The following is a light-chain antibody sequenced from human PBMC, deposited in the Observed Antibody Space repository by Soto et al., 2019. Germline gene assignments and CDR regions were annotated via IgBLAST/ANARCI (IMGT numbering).Light chain of an antibody. V-gene: IGKV1-39*01. Sequence: DIQMTQSPSSLSASVGDRVTITCRASQSISSYLNWYQQKPGEAPKLLIYAASTLQSRVPARFSGSGSGTDFTLNIISLQPEDFATYYCQQCYSTPRTFGPGTKVDIK. J-gene: IGKJ3*01. CDR3: QQCYSTPRT. CDR2: AAS. CDR1: QSISSY.